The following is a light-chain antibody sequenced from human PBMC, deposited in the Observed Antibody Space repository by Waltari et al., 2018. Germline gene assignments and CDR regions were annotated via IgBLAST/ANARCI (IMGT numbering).Light chain of an antibody. CDR2: GAS. CDR3: QQYDISPLA. V-gene: IGKV3-20*01. J-gene: IGKJ4*01. CDR1: QTVRTTY. Sequence: EIVLTQSPGTLSLSPGARATLSCSASQTVRTTYLAWYQQKPGQAPTLLIYGASSRATSIPDRFSGSESGTDFSLSISSLEPEDFAVYYCQQYDISPLAFGGGTMVEIK.